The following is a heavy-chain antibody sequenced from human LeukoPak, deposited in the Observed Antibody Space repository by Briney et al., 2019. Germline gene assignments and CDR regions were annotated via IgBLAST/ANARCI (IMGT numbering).Heavy chain of an antibody. D-gene: IGHD6-19*01. CDR2: IYYSGST. Sequence: SETLSLTCTVSGGSISSSSSYWGWIRQPPGKGLEWIGSIYYSGSTYYNPSLKSRVTISVDTSKNQFSLKLSSVTAADTAVYYCARHSSGYSSGWYFGTGGGAVDYWGQGTLVTVSS. CDR1: GGSISSSSSY. J-gene: IGHJ4*02. CDR3: ARHSSGYSSGWYFGTGGGAVDY. V-gene: IGHV4-39*01.